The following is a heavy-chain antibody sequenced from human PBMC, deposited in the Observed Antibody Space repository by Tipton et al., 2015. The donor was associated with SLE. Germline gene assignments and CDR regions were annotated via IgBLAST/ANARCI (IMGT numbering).Heavy chain of an antibody. Sequence: SLRLSCAASGFTFSSYAMHWVRQAPGKGLEWVSFFSGTNSHIYYADSLKGRFTISRDNSKNTLYLQMNSLRAEDTAVYYCAKDDERSKGAHGAFDIWGQGTMVTVSS. D-gene: IGHD5-24*01. V-gene: IGHV3-21*01. J-gene: IGHJ3*02. CDR1: GFTFSSYA. CDR3: AKDDERSKGAHGAFDI. CDR2: FSGTNSHI.